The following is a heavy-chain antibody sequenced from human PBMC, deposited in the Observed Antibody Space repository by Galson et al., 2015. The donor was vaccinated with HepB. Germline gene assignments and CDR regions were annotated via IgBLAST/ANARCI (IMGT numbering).Heavy chain of an antibody. CDR1: GFIFSTYD. Sequence: SLRLSCAASGFIFSTYDMIWVRQAPGKGLEWVAYISSSGDAIYYADSVKGRFTISRDNAKSSLYLQMNSLRAEDTAVYYCARDHLDNGSSDYWGQGTLVTVSS. J-gene: IGHJ4*02. CDR2: ISSSGDAI. D-gene: IGHD1-26*01. V-gene: IGHV3-48*03. CDR3: ARDHLDNGSSDY.